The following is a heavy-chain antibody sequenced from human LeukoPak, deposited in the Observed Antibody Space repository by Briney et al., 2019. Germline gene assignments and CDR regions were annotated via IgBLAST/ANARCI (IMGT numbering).Heavy chain of an antibody. CDR2: IWSDATNQ. D-gene: IGHD4-11*01. Sequence: RGSLRLSCEASRFTFSHYGMHWVRQAPGKGLEWGAVIWSDATNQYYADSVKGRFTISRDNFKRTVSLQMNSLRVEDTPVYYCAKVAQRGFDYSNSLEHWGQGVLVTVSS. CDR1: RFTFSHYG. J-gene: IGHJ4*02. V-gene: IGHV3-33*06. CDR3: AKVAQRGFDYSNSLEH.